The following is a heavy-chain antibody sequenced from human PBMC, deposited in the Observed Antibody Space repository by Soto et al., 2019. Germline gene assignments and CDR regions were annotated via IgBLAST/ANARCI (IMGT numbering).Heavy chain of an antibody. D-gene: IGHD2-2*01. CDR1: GGSISSGD. CDR3: ARGLGGYCSSTSCYHYFDY. CDR2: IYYSGNT. Sequence: TCTVSGGSISSGDYYWSLIRQPPGKGLEWIGYIYYSGNTGYAQKFQGRVTMTRNTSISTAYMELSSLRSEDTAVYYCARGLGGYCSSTSCYHYFDYWGQGTLVTVSS. V-gene: IGHV1-8*01. J-gene: IGHJ4*02.